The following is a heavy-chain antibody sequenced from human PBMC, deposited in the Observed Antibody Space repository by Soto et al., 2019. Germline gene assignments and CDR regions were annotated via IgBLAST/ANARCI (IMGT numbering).Heavy chain of an antibody. J-gene: IGHJ4*02. D-gene: IGHD3-9*01. V-gene: IGHV3-33*01. CDR2: IWYDGSNK. CDR3: AGPYYDILTVLTTSSFDS. Sequence: GGSLRLSCAASGFTFSSYGMHWVRQAPGKGLEWVAVIWYDGSNKYYADSVKGRFTISRDNSKNPLYLKMNTVRAEDTALYYCAGPYYDILTVLTTSSFDSGGQGTLVTVSS. CDR1: GFTFSSYG.